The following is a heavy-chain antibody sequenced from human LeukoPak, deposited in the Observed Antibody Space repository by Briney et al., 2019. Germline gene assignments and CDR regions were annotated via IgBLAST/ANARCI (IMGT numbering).Heavy chain of an antibody. V-gene: IGHV4-39*06. D-gene: IGHD3-10*01. J-gene: IGHJ4*02. CDR2: IYYSGST. CDR3: AREKLRSFDS. CDR1: GGSIRSSSYY. Sequence: SETLSLTCTVSGGSIRSSSYYWGWIRQPPGKGLECIGSIYYSGSTYYDPSLKSRVTISIDTAKNQFPLKINSVTRAEAAVLYCAREKLRSFDSWGQGTLVTVSS.